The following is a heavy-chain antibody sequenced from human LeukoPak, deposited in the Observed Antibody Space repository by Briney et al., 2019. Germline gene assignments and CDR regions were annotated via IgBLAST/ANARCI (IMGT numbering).Heavy chain of an antibody. CDR2: INPNSGGT. V-gene: IGHV1-2*06. CDR1: GYTFTGYY. CDR3: ARNYDFWSGYPSPYYYYYMDV. J-gene: IGHJ6*03. Sequence: ASVKVSCKASGYTFTGYYMHWVRQAPGQGLEWMGRINPNSGGTNYAQKFQGRVTMNRDTSISTAYMELSRLRSDDTAVYYCARNYDFWSGYPSPYYYYYMDVWGKGTTVTVSS. D-gene: IGHD3-3*01.